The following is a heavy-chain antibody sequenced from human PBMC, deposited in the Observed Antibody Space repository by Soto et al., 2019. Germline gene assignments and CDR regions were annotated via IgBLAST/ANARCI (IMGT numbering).Heavy chain of an antibody. CDR1: GFTFSSYA. V-gene: IGHV3-23*01. J-gene: IGHJ6*02. CDR3: ADSENYYYYGMDV. Sequence: PGGSLRLSCAASGFTFSSYAMSWVRQAPGKGLEWVSAISGSGGSTYYADSVKGRFTISRDNSKNTLYLQMNSLRAEDTAVYYCADSENYYYYGMDVWGQGTTVTVSS. D-gene: IGHD2-15*01. CDR2: ISGSGGST.